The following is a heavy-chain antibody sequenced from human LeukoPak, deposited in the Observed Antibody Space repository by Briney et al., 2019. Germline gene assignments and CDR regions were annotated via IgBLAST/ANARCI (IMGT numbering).Heavy chain of an antibody. D-gene: IGHD1-26*01. CDR1: GGSISSHY. CDR3: AREGSRWVDFEY. CDR2: IYHSGST. V-gene: IGHV4-59*11. J-gene: IGHJ4*02. Sequence: SETLSLTCTVSGGSISSHYWTWIRQPPGKGLEWIGYIYHSGSTNYNPSLKSRVTISLDTSKSQCSLKLSSVTAADTAVYYCAREGSRWVDFEYWGQGTLVTVSS.